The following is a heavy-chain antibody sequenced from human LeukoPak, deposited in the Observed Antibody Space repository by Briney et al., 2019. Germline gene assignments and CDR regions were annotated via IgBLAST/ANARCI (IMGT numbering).Heavy chain of an antibody. CDR1: GFTFTNYA. CDR3: ARVTSGKYFEY. Sequence: PGGSLRLSCAASGFTFTNYAMRWVPQAPGKGLGWVSSISTNGAITYYADSVQGRFTSSRDNSKNTLYLQMNSLRAEDAAVYYFARVTSGKYFEYWGQGTLATVSS. J-gene: IGHJ4*02. V-gene: IGHV3-23*01. D-gene: IGHD6-6*01. CDR2: ISTNGAIT.